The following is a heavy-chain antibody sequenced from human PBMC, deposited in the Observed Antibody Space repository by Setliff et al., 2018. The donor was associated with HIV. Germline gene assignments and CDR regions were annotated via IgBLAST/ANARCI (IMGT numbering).Heavy chain of an antibody. CDR1: GITVSGIY. CDR3: ARGLSFYDPGGFDY. V-gene: IGHV3-53*01. Sequence: GGSLRLSCVASGITVSGIYMTWVRQAPGKGLEWVSSISNNGGKTYYADSEKGRFTISRDNSKKTLYLQMNSLRAADTAVYYCARGLSFYDPGGFDYWGQGTLVTVSS. D-gene: IGHD3-22*01. J-gene: IGHJ4*02. CDR2: ISNNGGKT.